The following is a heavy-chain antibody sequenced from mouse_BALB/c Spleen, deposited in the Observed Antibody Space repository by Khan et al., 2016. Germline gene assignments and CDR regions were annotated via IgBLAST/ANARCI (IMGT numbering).Heavy chain of an antibody. CDR1: GFNIKDTY. CDR3: ARSTDY. CDR2: INPANGNT. J-gene: IGHJ2*01. Sequence: VQLQQPGAELVKPGASVKLSCTASGFNIKDTYMHWVKQRPEQGLAWIGRINPANGNTKYDPKFQGKATLTADPSSNPASLQLSSLTSEDTAVYDGARSTDYWGQGSTLTVST. V-gene: IGHV14-3*02.